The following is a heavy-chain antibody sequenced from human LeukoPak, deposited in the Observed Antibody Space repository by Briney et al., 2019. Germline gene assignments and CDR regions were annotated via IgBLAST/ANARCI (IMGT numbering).Heavy chain of an antibody. Sequence: GASVKVSCKASGGTFSSYAISWVRQAPGQGLEWMGGIIPIFGTANYAQKFQGRVTITADESTSTAYMELSSLRSEDTAVYYCARDRGVITISQPIDYWGQGTLVTVSS. CDR3: ARDRGVITISQPIDY. V-gene: IGHV1-69*13. CDR2: IIPIFGTA. D-gene: IGHD3-10*01. CDR1: GGTFSSYA. J-gene: IGHJ4*02.